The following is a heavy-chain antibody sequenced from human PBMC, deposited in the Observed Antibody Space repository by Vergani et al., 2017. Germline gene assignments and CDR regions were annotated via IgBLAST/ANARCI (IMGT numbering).Heavy chain of an antibody. Sequence: EVQLVESGGGLVQPGGSLRLSCAASGFTVSSNYMSWVRQAPGKGLEWVSVIYSGGSTYYADSVKGRFTISRDNAKNSLYLQMNSLRAEDTAVYYCGLARHYCGMDVWGQGTTVTVSS. CDR3: GLARHYCGMDV. CDR2: IYSGGST. CDR1: GFTVSSNY. D-gene: IGHD2-21*01. V-gene: IGHV3-66*01. J-gene: IGHJ6*02.